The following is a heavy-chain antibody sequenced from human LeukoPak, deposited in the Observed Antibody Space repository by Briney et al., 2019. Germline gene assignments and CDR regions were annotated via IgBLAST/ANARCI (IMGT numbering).Heavy chain of an antibody. CDR2: INPSGGTT. J-gene: IGHJ4*02. D-gene: IGHD6-19*01. CDR3: ARFAVHRRLAVAGQFGLDY. CDR1: GYTFTSYD. Sequence: ASVKVSCKASGYTFTSYDINWVRQATGQGLEWMGIINPSGGTTNYAQKFKDRVTMTRDTSTSTVYMELSSLRSDDTAVYYCARFAVHRRLAVAGQFGLDYWGQGTLVTVSS. V-gene: IGHV1-46*01.